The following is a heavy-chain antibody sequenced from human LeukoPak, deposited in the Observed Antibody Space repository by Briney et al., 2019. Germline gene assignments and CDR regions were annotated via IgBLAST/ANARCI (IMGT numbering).Heavy chain of an antibody. CDR2: ISAYNGNT. J-gene: IGHJ3*02. CDR1: GYTFTSYG. V-gene: IGHV1-18*04. Sequence: ASVKVSCKASGYTFTSYGISWVRQAPGQGLEWMGWISAYNGNTNYAQKLQGRVTMTTVTSTSTAYMELRSLRSDDTAVYYCARVSMVWDAFDIWGQGTMVTVSS. CDR3: ARVSMVWDAFDI. D-gene: IGHD2-8*01.